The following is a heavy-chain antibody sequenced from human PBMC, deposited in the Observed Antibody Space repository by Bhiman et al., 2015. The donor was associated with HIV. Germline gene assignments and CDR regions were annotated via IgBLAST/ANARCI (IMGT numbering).Heavy chain of an antibody. CDR2: IPWDGSST. J-gene: IGHJ4*02. Sequence: EVQLVESGGGLVQPGGSLRLSCAASGFTFDDYAMHWVRQAPGKGLEWVSLIPWDGSSTFYADSVKGRFTISRDNSKNSLYLQMNSLRAEDTALYYCAKDSSSSGIGFFDYWGQGTLVTVSS. V-gene: IGHV3-43D*03. D-gene: IGHD6-6*01. CDR1: GFTFDDYA. CDR3: AKDSSSSGIGFFDY.